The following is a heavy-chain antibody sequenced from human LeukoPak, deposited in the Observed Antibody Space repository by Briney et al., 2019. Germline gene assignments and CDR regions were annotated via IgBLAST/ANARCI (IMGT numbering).Heavy chain of an antibody. CDR3: TKWSGFGDD. CDR2: ISGSGDST. J-gene: IGHJ4*02. V-gene: IGHV3-23*01. D-gene: IGHD3-10*01. Sequence: GGSLGLSCAASGLNVSSSYMSWVRQAPGKGLEWVSGISGSGDSTFYADSVKGRFTISRDNSRNTLYLQMSSLRPEDTAVYYCTKWSGFGDDWGQGTLVTVSS. CDR1: GLNVSSSY.